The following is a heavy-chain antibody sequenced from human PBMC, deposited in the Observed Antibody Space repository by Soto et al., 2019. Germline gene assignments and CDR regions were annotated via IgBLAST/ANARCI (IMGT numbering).Heavy chain of an antibody. CDR1: GYTFTGCY. Sequence: GASVNVSCKSSGYTFTGCYMHWVRRAPGQGLECMGGINPNSGGTNYAQEFQGRVTMTRDTSISTAYMELSRLRSDDTAVYYCARVFPRLRYFDWPPYPPKYYGMDVWGQGTTVTVSS. V-gene: IGHV1-2*02. J-gene: IGHJ6*02. D-gene: IGHD3-9*01. CDR2: INPNSGGT. CDR3: ARVFPRLRYFDWPPYPPKYYGMDV.